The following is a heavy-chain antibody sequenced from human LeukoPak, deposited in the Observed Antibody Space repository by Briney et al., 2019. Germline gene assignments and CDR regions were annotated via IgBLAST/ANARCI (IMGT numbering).Heavy chain of an antibody. Sequence: KPSETLSLTCAVSGYSISSGYYWGWIRPPPGKGLEWIGSIYHSGSTYYNPSVKSRVTISRDTSKNQLSLKLNSVTAADTAVYYCAREDYSNLLIDYWGQGTLVTVSS. CDR3: AREDYSNLLIDY. D-gene: IGHD4-11*01. J-gene: IGHJ4*02. CDR2: IYHSGST. CDR1: GYSISSGYY. V-gene: IGHV4-38-2*01.